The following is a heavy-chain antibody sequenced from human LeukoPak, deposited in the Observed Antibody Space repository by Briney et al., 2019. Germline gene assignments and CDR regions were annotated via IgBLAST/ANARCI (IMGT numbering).Heavy chain of an antibody. V-gene: IGHV3-30-3*01. CDR3: ARDGYSSSADAFDI. J-gene: IGHJ3*02. CDR1: GFTFSSYA. D-gene: IGHD6-6*01. Sequence: GRSLRLSCAASGFTFSSYAMHWVRQAPGKGLEWVAVISYDGSNKYYADSVKGRFTISRDNSKNTLYLQMNSLRAEDTAVYYCARDGYSSSADAFDIWGQKTMVTVSS. CDR2: ISYDGSNK.